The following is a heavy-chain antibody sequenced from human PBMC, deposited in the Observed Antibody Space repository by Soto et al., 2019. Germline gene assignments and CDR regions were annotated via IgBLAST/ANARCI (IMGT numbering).Heavy chain of an antibody. CDR2: IYPGDSDT. Sequence: HQVPGKGLEWMGIIYPGDSDTRYSPSFQGQVTISADKSISTAFLQWSSLKASDTAMYYCENFSQVERLDYGCQGNLATDSS. J-gene: IGHJ4*02. D-gene: IGHD1-26*01. V-gene: IGHV5-51*07. CDR3: ENFSQVERLDY.